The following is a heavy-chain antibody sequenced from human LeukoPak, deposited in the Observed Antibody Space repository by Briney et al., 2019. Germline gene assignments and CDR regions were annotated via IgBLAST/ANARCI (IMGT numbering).Heavy chain of an antibody. V-gene: IGHV3-21*01. CDR3: ARGRQQLVLFGFDP. CDR1: GFTFSSYS. CDR2: ISSSSSYI. D-gene: IGHD6-13*01. J-gene: IGHJ5*02. Sequence: PGGSLRLSCAASGFTFSSYSMNWVRQAPGKGLEWVSSISSSSSYIYYADSVKGRFTISRDNAKNSLYLQMNSLRAEDTAVYYCARGRQQLVLFGFDPWGQGTLVTVSS.